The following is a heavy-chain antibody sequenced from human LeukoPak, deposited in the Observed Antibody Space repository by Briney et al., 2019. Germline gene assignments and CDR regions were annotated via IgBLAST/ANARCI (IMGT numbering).Heavy chain of an antibody. V-gene: IGHV3-30*04. CDR2: ISYDGSNE. CDR1: GFTFNNYA. CDR3: ARGGAWERLPFEFYFDY. J-gene: IGHJ4*02. Sequence: GGSLRLSCVDSGFTFNNYAMHWVRQAPGKGLEWVAVISYDGSNEYYADSVKGRFTISRDNSKNTLYLQMDSLRTEDTAVYYCARGGAWERLPFEFYFDYWGQGTLVTVSS. D-gene: IGHD1-26*01.